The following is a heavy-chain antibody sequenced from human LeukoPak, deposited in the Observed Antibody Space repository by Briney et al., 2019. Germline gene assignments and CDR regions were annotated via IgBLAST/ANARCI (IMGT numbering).Heavy chain of an antibody. CDR2: ISGSGGST. D-gene: IGHD1-26*01. CDR1: GFTFSSYA. CDR3: AKPTSGSGSFLIDY. V-gene: IGHV3-23*01. J-gene: IGHJ4*02. Sequence: AGGSLRLSCAASGFTFSSYAMSWVRQAPGKGLEWVSAISGSGGSTYYADSVKGRFTISRDNSKNTLYLQMNSLRAEDTAVYYCAKPTSGSGSFLIDYWGQGTLVTVSS.